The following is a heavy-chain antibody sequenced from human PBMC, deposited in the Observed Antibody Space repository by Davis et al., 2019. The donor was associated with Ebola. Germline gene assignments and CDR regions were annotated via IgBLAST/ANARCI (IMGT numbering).Heavy chain of an antibody. CDR3: AKDWVRYSSSWYDSNGGAFDY. CDR1: GFTFSSYA. Sequence: GESLKISCAASGFTFSSYAMSWVRQAPGKGLEWVSAISGSGGSTYYADSVKGRFTISRDNSKNTLYLQMNSLRAEDTAVYYCAKDWVRYSSSWYDSNGGAFDYWGQGTLVTVSS. J-gene: IGHJ4*02. V-gene: IGHV3-23*01. CDR2: ISGSGGST. D-gene: IGHD6-13*01.